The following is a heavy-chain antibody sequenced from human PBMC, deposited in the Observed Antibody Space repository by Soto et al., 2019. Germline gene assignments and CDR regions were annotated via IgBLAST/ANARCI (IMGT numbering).Heavy chain of an antibody. CDR2: IWYAGSNK. Sequence: QVQLMESGGGVVQPGRSLRLSCAASGFTFNTYGIHWVRQAPGKGLEWVAVIWYAGSNKYYADSVKGRFTISRDNYKNTLYLQMNSLRAEDTAVYYCARGTVHFDYWGQGTLVTVSS. J-gene: IGHJ4*02. CDR1: GFTFNTYG. CDR3: ARGTVHFDY. V-gene: IGHV3-33*01. D-gene: IGHD4-17*01.